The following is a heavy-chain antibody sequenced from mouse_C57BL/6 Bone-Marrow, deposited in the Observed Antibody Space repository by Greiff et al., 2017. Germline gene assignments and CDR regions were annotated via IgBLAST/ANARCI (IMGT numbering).Heavy chain of an antibody. CDR2: ISYDGSN. Sequence: EVKLEESGPGLVKPSQSLSLTCSVTGYSITSGYYWNWIRQFPGNKLEWMGYISYDGSNNYNPSLKNRISIPRNTSKNQFFLKLNSVTTEDTATYYCARGKLGRGFAYWGRGTRVTVTA. V-gene: IGHV3-6*01. D-gene: IGHD4-1*01. CDR3: ARGKLGRGFAY. CDR1: GYSITSGYY. J-gene: IGHJ3*01.